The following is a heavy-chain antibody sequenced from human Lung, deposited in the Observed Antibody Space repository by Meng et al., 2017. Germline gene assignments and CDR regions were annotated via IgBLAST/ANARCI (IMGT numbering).Heavy chain of an antibody. J-gene: IGHJ4*02. CDR2: ISAYNGNT. CDR1: GYTFTSYG. CDR3: ARDGTGLAARSASGY. V-gene: IGHV1-18*01. D-gene: IGHD6-6*01. Sequence: QVQLVPSGADVKQPGASVKVSCQASGYTFTSYGISWVRQAPGQGLEWMGWISAYNGNTNYAQKLQGRVTMTTDTSTNTAYMELRSLRSDDTAVYYCARDGTGLAARSASGYWGQGTLVTVSS.